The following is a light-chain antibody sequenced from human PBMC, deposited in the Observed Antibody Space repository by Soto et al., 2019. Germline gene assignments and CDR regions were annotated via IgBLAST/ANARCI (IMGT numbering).Light chain of an antibody. V-gene: IGLV2-14*01. CDR1: SNDVGGYGY. J-gene: IGLJ3*02. CDR3: SSYSPSSLL. CDR2: EVS. Sequence: QSALTQPASVSGSPGETITISCTGTSNDVGGYGYVSRYRQYAGKAPTLMVSEVSYRPSGVSDRFSGSKSGTTAFLTISGLQTEDEGHYYCSSYSPSSLLFGGGTKVTVL.